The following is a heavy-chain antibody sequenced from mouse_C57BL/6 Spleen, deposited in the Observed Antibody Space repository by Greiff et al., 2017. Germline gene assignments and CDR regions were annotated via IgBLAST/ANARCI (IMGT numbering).Heavy chain of an antibody. CDR2: IYPGDGAT. D-gene: IGHD2-3*01. J-gene: IGHJ4*01. CDR1: GYSFSSSW. V-gene: IGHV1-82*01. CDR3: ARRNDGCHLFYAMDY. Sequence: QVQLQQSGPELVKPGASVKISCKASGYSFSSSWMNWVKQRPGKGLEWIGRIYPGDGATNYNGKFKGKATLTADKSSSTAYMQLSSLTSEDSAVYFCARRNDGCHLFYAMDYWGQGTSVTVSS.